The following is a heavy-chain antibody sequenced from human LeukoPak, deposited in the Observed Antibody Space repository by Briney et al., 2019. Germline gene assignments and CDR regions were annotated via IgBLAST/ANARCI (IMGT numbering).Heavy chain of an antibody. J-gene: IGHJ4*02. CDR2: ISSSSSYI. Sequence: GGSLRLSRAASGFTFSSYSMNWVRQAPGKGLEWVSSISSSSSYIHYADSVKGRFTISRDNAKNSLYLQMNSLRAEDTAVYYCAREGAEDGYNCGGVPFDYWGQGTLVTVSS. D-gene: IGHD5-24*01. CDR1: GFTFSSYS. CDR3: AREGAEDGYNCGGVPFDY. V-gene: IGHV3-21*01.